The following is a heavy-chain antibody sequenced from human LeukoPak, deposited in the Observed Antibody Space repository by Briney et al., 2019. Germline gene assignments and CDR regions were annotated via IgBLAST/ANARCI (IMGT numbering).Heavy chain of an antibody. CDR1: GGSISSYY. CDR3: ARAIYYYDSSGYLYYYYYGMDV. D-gene: IGHD3-22*01. J-gene: IGHJ6*02. V-gene: IGHV4-59*01. Sequence: PSETLSLTCTVSGGSISSYYWSWIRQPPGKGLEWIGYIYYSGSTNYNPSLKSRVTISVDTSKNQFSLKLSSVTAADTAVYYCARAIYYYDSSGYLYYYYYGMDVWGQGTTVTVSS. CDR2: IYYSGST.